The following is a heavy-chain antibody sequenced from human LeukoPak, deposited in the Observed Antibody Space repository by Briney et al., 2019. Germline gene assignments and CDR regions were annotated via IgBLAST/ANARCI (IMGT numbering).Heavy chain of an antibody. V-gene: IGHV4-39*07. J-gene: IGHJ5*02. D-gene: IGHD3-10*01. Sequence: SETLSLTCTVSGGSLSSSSYYWGWIRPPPGQGLEWSGSSYYSGSTYYTLSIRSRVTISVDTSKNQCSLKLSSVTAADTAVDYCARGEVTEFLWFGQPLNWFDPGAGGTVVTVSS. CDR1: GGSLSSSSYY. CDR2: SYYSGST. CDR3: ARGEVTEFLWFGQPLNWFDP.